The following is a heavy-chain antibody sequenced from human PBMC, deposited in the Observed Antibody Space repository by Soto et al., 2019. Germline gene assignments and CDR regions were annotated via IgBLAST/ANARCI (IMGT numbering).Heavy chain of an antibody. Sequence: SETLSLTCTVSGGSMSRYFWSWIRQPPGKGLEWIGCIYYSGTTNYNPPLKSRVTTSLDTSKNQFSLKVVSLTAADTAFYYCARRRGGTYDAFDIWGPGTMVTVSS. J-gene: IGHJ3*02. V-gene: IGHV4-59*01. D-gene: IGHD3-16*01. CDR2: IYYSGTT. CDR3: ARRRGGTYDAFDI. CDR1: GGSMSRYF.